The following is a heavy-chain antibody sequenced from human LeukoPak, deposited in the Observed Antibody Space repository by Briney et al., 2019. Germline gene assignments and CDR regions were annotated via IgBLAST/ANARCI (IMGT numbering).Heavy chain of an antibody. CDR2: IYHSGST. V-gene: IGHV4-38-2*02. J-gene: IGHJ4*02. CDR1: GYSISSGYY. CDR3: ARDYDFWSGYYGDYFDY. D-gene: IGHD3-3*01. Sequence: SETLSLTCTVSGYSISSGYYWGWIRQPPGKGLEWIGSIYHSGSTYCNPPLKSRVTVSVDTSKNQFSLKLSSVTAADTAVYYCARDYDFWSGYYGDYFDYWGQGTLVTVSS.